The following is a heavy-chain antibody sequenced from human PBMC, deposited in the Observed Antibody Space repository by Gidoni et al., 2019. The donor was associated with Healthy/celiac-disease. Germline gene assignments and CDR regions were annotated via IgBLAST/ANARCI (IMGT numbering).Heavy chain of an antibody. V-gene: IGHV2-5*02. CDR3: AHRQPYHCSSTSCYPYPFDP. CDR2: IYWDDDK. J-gene: IGHJ5*02. CDR1: GFSLSTSGVG. D-gene: IGHD2-2*01. Sequence: QITLKESGPTLVKPTQTLTLTCTFSGFSLSTSGVGVGWTRQPPGKALEWLALIYWDDDKRYSPSLKSRLTITKDTSKNQVVLTMTNMDPVDTATYYCAHRQPYHCSSTSCYPYPFDPWGQGTLVTVSS.